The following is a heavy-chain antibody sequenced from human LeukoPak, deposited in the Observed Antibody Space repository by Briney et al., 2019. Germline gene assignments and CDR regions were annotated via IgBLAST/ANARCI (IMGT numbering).Heavy chain of an antibody. CDR1: GYTFTGYY. CDR3: ARLPIYYYYYMDV. CDR2: INPNSGGT. Sequence: WASVKVSCKASGYTFTGYYMHWVRQAPGQGLEWMGWINPNSGGTNYAQKFQGRVTMTGDTSISTAYMELSRLRSDDTAVYYCARLPIYYYYYMDVWGKGTTVTVSS. J-gene: IGHJ6*03. V-gene: IGHV1-2*02.